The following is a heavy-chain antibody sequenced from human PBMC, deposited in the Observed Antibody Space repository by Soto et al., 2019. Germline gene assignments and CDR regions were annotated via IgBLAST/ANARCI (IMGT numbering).Heavy chain of an antibody. D-gene: IGHD1-1*01. J-gene: IGHJ6*03. Sequence: QVQLVQSGADVEKPGSSVKISCTASGAAFSNYTFTWVRRAPGQGLEWVGRVIPLLDASNYAEKFQDRVTISADRYTSTVYMELSGRMSEDSAIYYCASGKSQMSQDRMGFYYYMDVWGKGTTVTVSS. V-gene: IGHV1-69*08. CDR3: ASGKSQMSQDRMGFYYYMDV. CDR2: VIPLLDAS. CDR1: GAAFSNYT.